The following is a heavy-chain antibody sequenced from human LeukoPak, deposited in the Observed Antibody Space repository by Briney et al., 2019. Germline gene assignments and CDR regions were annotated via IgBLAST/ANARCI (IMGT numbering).Heavy chain of an antibody. CDR1: GFTFSSYA. V-gene: IGHV3-9*01. CDR2: ISWNSGSI. D-gene: IGHD2-2*01. Sequence: PGGSLRLSCAASGFTFSSYAMHWVRQAPGKGLEWVSGISWNSGSIGYADSVKGRFTISRDNAKNSLYLQMNSLRAEDTALYYCAKDIRGPQHPESRGYYYYGMDVWGQGTTVTVSS. J-gene: IGHJ6*02. CDR3: AKDIRGPQHPESRGYYYYGMDV.